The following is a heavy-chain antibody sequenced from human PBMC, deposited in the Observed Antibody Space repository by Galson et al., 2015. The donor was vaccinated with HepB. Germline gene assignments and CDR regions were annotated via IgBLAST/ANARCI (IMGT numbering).Heavy chain of an antibody. J-gene: IGHJ6*02. Sequence: SVKVSCKASGGTFSSYAISWVRQAPGQGLEWMGGVTPIFGTANYAQKFQGRVTITADEFTSTAYMELSSLRSEDTAVYYCARDSGRSLYGMDVWGLGTTVTVSS. CDR3: ARDSGRSLYGMDV. CDR2: VTPIFGTA. V-gene: IGHV1-69*13. D-gene: IGHD6-25*01. CDR1: GGTFSSYA.